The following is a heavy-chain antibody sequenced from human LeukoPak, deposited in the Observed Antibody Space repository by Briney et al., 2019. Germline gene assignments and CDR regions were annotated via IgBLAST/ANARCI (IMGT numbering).Heavy chain of an antibody. CDR2: IHMSGST. D-gene: IGHD3-22*01. Sequence: SETLSLTCTVSGDSINSYHWSWIRQPAGKGLEWIGRIHMSGSTNYNPPLRSRVAISMDNSKNQFSLEVTSVTAADTALYYCARDDSSRDGSGGYHYWGRGTLVTVSS. CDR3: ARDDSSRDGSGGYHY. J-gene: IGHJ4*02. CDR1: GDSINSYH. V-gene: IGHV4-4*07.